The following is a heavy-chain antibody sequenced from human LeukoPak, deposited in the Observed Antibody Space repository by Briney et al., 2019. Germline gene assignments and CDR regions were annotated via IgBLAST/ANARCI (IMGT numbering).Heavy chain of an antibody. J-gene: IGHJ4*02. Sequence: PSETLSLTCTVSSGSISSYYWSWIRQPPGKGLEWIGYIYYSGSTNYNPSLKSRVTISVDTSKNQFSLKLSSVTAADTAVYYCARGGRYGDTFDYWGQGTLVTVSS. D-gene: IGHD4-17*01. CDR1: SGSISSYY. V-gene: IGHV4-59*08. CDR3: ARGGRYGDTFDY. CDR2: IYYSGST.